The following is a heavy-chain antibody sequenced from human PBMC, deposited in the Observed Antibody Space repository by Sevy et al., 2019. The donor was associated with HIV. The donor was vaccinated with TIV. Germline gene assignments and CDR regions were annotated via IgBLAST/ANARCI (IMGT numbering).Heavy chain of an antibody. CDR1: GLIFSHYG. Sequence: GGSLRLSCAASGLIFSHYGMYWVRQAPGKGLEWVAFISYDGSDTYYVDSVKGRFSISRDNSKNTVYLQINSLRTEDTALYYCAKNTAAAGTGGFDYWGQGTLVTVSS. V-gene: IGHV3-30*02. J-gene: IGHJ4*02. D-gene: IGHD6-13*01. CDR2: ISYDGSDT. CDR3: AKNTAAAGTGGFDY.